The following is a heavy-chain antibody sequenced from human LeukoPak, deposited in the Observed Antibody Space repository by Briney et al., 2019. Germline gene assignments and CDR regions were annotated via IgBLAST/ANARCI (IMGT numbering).Heavy chain of an antibody. CDR1: GYTFTSYS. V-gene: IGHV1-3*01. J-gene: IGHJ4*02. Sequence: ASVNVSCKASGYTFTSYSMHWVPQAPGQRLEWMGWINADNGNTKYSQKFQSRVTITRDTSASTAYMELSSLRSEDTAVYYCARDLLIAAAGTDWDYWGQGTLVTVSS. CDR3: ARDLLIAAAGTDWDY. D-gene: IGHD6-13*01. CDR2: INADNGNT.